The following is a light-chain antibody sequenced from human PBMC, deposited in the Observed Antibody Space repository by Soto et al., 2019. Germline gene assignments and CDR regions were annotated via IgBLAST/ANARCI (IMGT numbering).Light chain of an antibody. CDR1: SSDVGTYNY. CDR2: DVT. Sequence: QSVLTQPRSVSGSPGRSVTISCTGTSSDVGTYNYVSWYQQHPGKAPKLVIYDVTKRPSGVPDRFSGSKSGNTASLTISGLQAEDEADYYCCSYAGSSLWVFGGGTKLTVL. J-gene: IGLJ3*02. V-gene: IGLV2-11*01. CDR3: CSYAGSSLWV.